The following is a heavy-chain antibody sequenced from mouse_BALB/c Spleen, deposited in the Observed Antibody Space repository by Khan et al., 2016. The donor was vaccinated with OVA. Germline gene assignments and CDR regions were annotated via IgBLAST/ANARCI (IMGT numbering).Heavy chain of an antibody. J-gene: IGHJ4*01. CDR1: GYTFTSNT. V-gene: IGHV1-4*01. CDR2: INPRSGYT. CDR3: ARRTTGYAMDY. D-gene: IGHD2-14*01. Sequence: QVQLQQSGAELARPGASVKMSCEASGYTFTSNTMHWVKQRPGQGLEWIGYINPRSGYTNYNQKFKDKATLTADKSSSTAHMQLSSLTSEDSAVYYCARRTTGYAMDYWGQGTSVIVSS.